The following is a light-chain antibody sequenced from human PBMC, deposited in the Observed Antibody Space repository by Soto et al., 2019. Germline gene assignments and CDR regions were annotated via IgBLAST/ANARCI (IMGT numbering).Light chain of an antibody. CDR1: QSISSW. Sequence: DIQMTQSPSTLSASVGDRVTMTCRASQSISSWLAWYQQKPGKAPKLLIYDASNLESGVPSRFSGSGSGTEFTLTISSLQPDDFATYYCQQYNTYSPYTFGQGTKLEIK. V-gene: IGKV1-5*01. CDR3: QQYNTYSPYT. CDR2: DAS. J-gene: IGKJ2*01.